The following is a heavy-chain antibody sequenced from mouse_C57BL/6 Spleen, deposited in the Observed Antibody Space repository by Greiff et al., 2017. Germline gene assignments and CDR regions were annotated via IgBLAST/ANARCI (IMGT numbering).Heavy chain of an antibody. Sequence: EVQLKESGPGLVKPSQSLSLTCSVTGYSITSGYYWNWIRQFPGNKLEWMGYISYDGSNNYNPSLKNRISITRDTSKNQFFLKLNSVTTEDTATYYCAREEGYYYGSSGYWGQGTTLTVSS. J-gene: IGHJ2*01. D-gene: IGHD1-1*01. V-gene: IGHV3-6*01. CDR3: AREEGYYYGSSGY. CDR1: GYSITSGYY. CDR2: ISYDGSN.